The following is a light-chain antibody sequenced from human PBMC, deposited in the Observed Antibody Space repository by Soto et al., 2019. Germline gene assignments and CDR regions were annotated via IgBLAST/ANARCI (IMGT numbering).Light chain of an antibody. CDR3: SSYTSSSTYV. Sequence: QSALTQPPSVSGSPGQSVTTSCTGASSDVGSYNRVSWYQQFPATAPKLLIYEVSNRPSGVPDRFSGSKSGNTASLTISGLQAEDEADYYCSSYTSSSTYVFGTGTK. J-gene: IGLJ1*01. CDR1: SSDVGSYNR. V-gene: IGLV2-18*02. CDR2: EVS.